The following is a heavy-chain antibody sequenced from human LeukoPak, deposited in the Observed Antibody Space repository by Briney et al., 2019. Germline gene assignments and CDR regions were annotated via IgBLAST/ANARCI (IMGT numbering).Heavy chain of an antibody. CDR2: IYHSGST. D-gene: IGHD6-6*01. J-gene: IGHJ3*02. V-gene: IGHV4-30-2*01. CDR3: ARTSIAARRANAFDI. Sequence: SETLSLTCTVSGGSISSGGYSWSWIRQPPGKGLEWIGYIYHSGSTYYNPSLKSRVTISVDRSKNQFSLKLSSVTAADTAVYYCARTSIAARRANAFDIWGQGTMVTVSS. CDR1: GGSISSGGYS.